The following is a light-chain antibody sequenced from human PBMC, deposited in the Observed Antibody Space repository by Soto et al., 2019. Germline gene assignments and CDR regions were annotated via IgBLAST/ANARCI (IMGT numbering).Light chain of an antibody. CDR1: QSVSSSY. CDR2: GAS. V-gene: IGKV3-20*01. CDR3: QQYGSSPPIT. J-gene: IGKJ5*01. Sequence: ERVMTQSPATLSASPGERATLSCRAIQSVSSSYLAWYQQKPGQAPRLLIYGASSRATGIPDRFSGSGSGTDFTLTISRLEPEDFAVYYCQQYGSSPPITFGQGTRLEIK.